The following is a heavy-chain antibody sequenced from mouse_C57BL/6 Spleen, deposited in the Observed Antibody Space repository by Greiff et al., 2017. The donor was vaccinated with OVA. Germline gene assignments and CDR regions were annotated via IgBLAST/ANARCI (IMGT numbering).Heavy chain of an antibody. CDR1: GFTFSDYG. J-gene: IGHJ1*03. CDR3: ARTYDGYPHWYFDV. D-gene: IGHD2-3*01. V-gene: IGHV5-17*01. CDR2: ISSGSSTI. Sequence: EVQLVESGGGLVKPGGSLKLSCAASGFTFSDYGMHWVRQAPEKGLEWVAYISSGSSTIYSADTVKGRFTISRDNAKNTLFLQMTSLRSEDTAMYYCARTYDGYPHWYFDVWGTGTTVTVSS.